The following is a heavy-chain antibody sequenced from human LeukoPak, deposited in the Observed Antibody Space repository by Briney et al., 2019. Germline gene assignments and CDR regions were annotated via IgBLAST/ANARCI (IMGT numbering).Heavy chain of an antibody. Sequence: GGSLRLSCAASGFTFSSYWMHWVRQAPGKGLVWVSRINSDGSTTNYADSVKGRFTISRDNAKNTLFLQMNSLRAEDTAVYYCAARYCSNGVCHFYWGQGTLVTVSS. CDR1: GFTFSSYW. J-gene: IGHJ4*02. D-gene: IGHD2-8*01. CDR3: AARYCSNGVCHFY. V-gene: IGHV3-74*01. CDR2: INSDGSTT.